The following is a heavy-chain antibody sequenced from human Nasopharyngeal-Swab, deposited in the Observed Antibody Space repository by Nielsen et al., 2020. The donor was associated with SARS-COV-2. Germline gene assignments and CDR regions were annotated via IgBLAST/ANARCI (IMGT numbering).Heavy chain of an antibody. Sequence: GGSLKISCRASGYSFNNNWIGWVRQMPGKGLEFMGIIYPSDSDTRYSPPFQGQVTISADKSITTAYLQWSSLKASDTAMYYCARLPPNCGGDCYFDYWGQGTPVTVSS. CDR2: IYPSDSDT. CDR3: ARLPPNCGGDCYFDY. J-gene: IGHJ4*02. V-gene: IGHV5-51*01. CDR1: GYSFNNNW. D-gene: IGHD2-21*02.